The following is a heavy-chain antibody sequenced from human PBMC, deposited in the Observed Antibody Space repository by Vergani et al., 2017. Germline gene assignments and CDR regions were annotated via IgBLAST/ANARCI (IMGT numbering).Heavy chain of an antibody. J-gene: IGHJ3*02. Sequence: QVQLVQSGAEVKKPGSSVKVSCKASGGTFSSYAISWVRQAPGQGLEWMGRIIPICGTANYAQKFQGRVTITADESTSTAYMELGSLRSEDTAVYYCARGCSGGSCYGSGAFDIWGQGTMVTVSS. CDR3: ARGCSGGSCYGSGAFDI. CDR1: GGTFSSYA. CDR2: IIPICGTA. D-gene: IGHD2-15*01. V-gene: IGHV1-69*18.